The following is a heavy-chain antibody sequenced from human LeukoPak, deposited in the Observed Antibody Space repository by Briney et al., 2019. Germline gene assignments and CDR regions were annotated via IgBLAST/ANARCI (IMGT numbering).Heavy chain of an antibody. D-gene: IGHD5-18*01. CDR3: ATDGGYTYGSLTRDY. V-gene: IGHV3-30*03. CDR2: ISFDGSDK. CDR1: GLTFSNYG. Sequence: GALRLSCAVSGLTFSNYGMHWVRQAPGKGLEWVGVISFDGSDKCYGDSVKGRFTISRDNSKNTLYLQMNGLRAEDTAVYYCATDGGYTYGSLTRDYWGQGTLVTVSS. J-gene: IGHJ4*02.